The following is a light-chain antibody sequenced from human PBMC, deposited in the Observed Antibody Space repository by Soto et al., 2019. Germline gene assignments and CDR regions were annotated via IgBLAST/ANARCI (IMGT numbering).Light chain of an antibody. CDR3: QQYNNGPPLT. Sequence: EIVMTQSPATLSVSPGERATLSCRASQSVSSNLAWYQQKPGQGPRLLIYGAATRATGIPARFSGSGSGTEFTLTISSLQSEDFAVYDCQQYNNGPPLTFGGGTKVAIK. CDR1: QSVSSN. V-gene: IGKV3-15*01. CDR2: GAA. J-gene: IGKJ4*01.